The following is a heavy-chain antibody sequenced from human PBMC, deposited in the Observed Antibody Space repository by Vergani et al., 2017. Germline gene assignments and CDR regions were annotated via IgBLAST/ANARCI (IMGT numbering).Heavy chain of an antibody. CDR3: AKDHHIGWRGSGSLPYH. CDR2: ISGSGGST. D-gene: IGHD3-10*01. Sequence: EVQLVESGGGLVQPGGSLRLSCAASGFTFSSYAMSWVRQAPGKGLEWVSAISGSGGSTYYADSVKGRFTISRDNSKNTLYLQMNSLRAEDTAVYYCAKDHHIGWRGSGSLPYHWGQGTLVTVSS. V-gene: IGHV3-23*04. J-gene: IGHJ4*02. CDR1: GFTFSSYA.